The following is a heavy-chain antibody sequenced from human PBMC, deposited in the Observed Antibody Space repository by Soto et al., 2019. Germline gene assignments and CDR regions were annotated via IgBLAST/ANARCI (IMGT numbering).Heavy chain of an antibody. CDR3: ARVTTYYYDSSGIYYFDY. Sequence: QVQLQESGPGLVKPSQTLSLTCTVSGGSISSGGYYWSWIRQHPGKGLEWIGYIYYSGSTYYNPSLKSRVTISVAPSKNQFSLKLSSVTDADTAVYSCARVTTYYYDSSGIYYFDYWGQGTLVTVSS. CDR2: IYYSGST. D-gene: IGHD3-22*01. J-gene: IGHJ4*02. V-gene: IGHV4-31*03. CDR1: GGSISSGGYY.